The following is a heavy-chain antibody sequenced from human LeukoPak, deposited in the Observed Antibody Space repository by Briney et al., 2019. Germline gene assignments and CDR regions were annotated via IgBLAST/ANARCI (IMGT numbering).Heavy chain of an antibody. CDR3: AKFCCDEYSSSPRYYMDV. Sequence: PGGSLRLSCAASGFTFSSYAMSWVRQAPGKGLEWVSAISGSGGTTYYADSVKGRFTISRDNSKNTLYLQMNSLRAEDTAVYYCAKFCCDEYSSSPRYYMDVWGKGTTVTVSS. CDR1: GFTFSSYA. V-gene: IGHV3-23*01. D-gene: IGHD6-6*01. CDR2: ISGSGGTT. J-gene: IGHJ6*03.